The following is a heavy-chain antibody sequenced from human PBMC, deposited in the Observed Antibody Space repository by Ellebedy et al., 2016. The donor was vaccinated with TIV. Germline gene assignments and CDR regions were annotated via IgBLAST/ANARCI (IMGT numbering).Heavy chain of an antibody. Sequence: SVKVSCXASGGTFSSYAISWVRQAPGQGLEWMGRIIPILGIANYAQKFQGRVTITADKSTSTAYMELSSLRSEDTAVYYCAREGVTYGDYGTHWYFDLWGRGTLVTVSS. CDR2: IIPILGIA. J-gene: IGHJ2*01. V-gene: IGHV1-69*04. CDR3: AREGVTYGDYGTHWYFDL. CDR1: GGTFSSYA. D-gene: IGHD4-17*01.